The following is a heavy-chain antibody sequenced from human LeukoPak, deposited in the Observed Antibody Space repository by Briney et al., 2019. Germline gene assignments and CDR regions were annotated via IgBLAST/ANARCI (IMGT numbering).Heavy chain of an antibody. V-gene: IGHV1-69*05. Sequence: ASVNVSCKASGGTFSSYAISWVRQAPGQGLAWMGGIIPIFGTANYAQEFQGRVTITTDESTSTAYMELSSLRSEDTAVYYCARAVAGPSWFDPWGQGTLVTVSS. CDR3: ARAVAGPSWFDP. CDR1: GGTFSSYA. CDR2: IIPIFGTA. D-gene: IGHD6-19*01. J-gene: IGHJ5*02.